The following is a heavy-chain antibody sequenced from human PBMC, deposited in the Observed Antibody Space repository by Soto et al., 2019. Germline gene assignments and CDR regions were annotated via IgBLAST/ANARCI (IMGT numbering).Heavy chain of an antibody. D-gene: IGHD3-16*02. J-gene: IGHJ4*02. CDR2: INPNSGGT. CDR1: GYTFTGYY. Sequence: QVQLVQSGAEVKKPGASVKVSYKASGYTFTGYYMHWVRQAPGQGLEWMGWINPNSGGTNYAQKFQGRVTMTRDTSISTAYMELSRLRSDDTAVYYCAREVITFGGVIRADIDYWGQGTLVTVSS. V-gene: IGHV1-2*02. CDR3: AREVITFGGVIRADIDY.